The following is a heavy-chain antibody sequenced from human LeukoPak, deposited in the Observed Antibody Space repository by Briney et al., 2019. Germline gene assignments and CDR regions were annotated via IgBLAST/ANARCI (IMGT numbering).Heavy chain of an antibody. CDR3: AGRGGRSGYHYIGY. Sequence: WVRQPPGKGLEWIGYIYYSEMYNNPSLKSRVTISVDTSKNQFSLKLSSVTAADTAVYYCAGRGGRSGYHYIGYWGQGTLVTVSS. V-gene: IGHV4-30-4*01. D-gene: IGHD3-22*01. CDR2: IYYSEM. J-gene: IGHJ4*02.